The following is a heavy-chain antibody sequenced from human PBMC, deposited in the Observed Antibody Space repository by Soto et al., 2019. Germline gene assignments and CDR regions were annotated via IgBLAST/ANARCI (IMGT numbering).Heavy chain of an antibody. J-gene: IGHJ6*02. CDR3: ARVPCGGDCYYYYYGMDV. Sequence: GGSLRLSCAASGFTFSSYAMSWVRQAPGKGLEWVANIKQDGSEKYYVDSVKGRFTISRDNAKNSLYLQMNSLRAEDTAVYYCARVPCGGDCYYYYYGMDVWGQGTTVTVSS. CDR2: IKQDGSEK. CDR1: GFTFSSYA. D-gene: IGHD2-21*02. V-gene: IGHV3-7*04.